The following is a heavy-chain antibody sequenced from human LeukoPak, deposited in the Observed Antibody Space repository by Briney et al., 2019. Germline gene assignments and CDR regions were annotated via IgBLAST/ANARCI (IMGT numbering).Heavy chain of an antibody. CDR2: ISSSSSYI. Sequence: GGSLRLSCAASGFTFSSYSMNWVRQAPGKGLEWVSSISSSSSYIYYADSVKGRFTISRDNAKNSLYPQMNSLRAEDTAVYYCARGPYSSSSPFDYWGQGTLVTVSS. D-gene: IGHD6-6*01. CDR1: GFTFSSYS. CDR3: ARGPYSSSSPFDY. J-gene: IGHJ4*02. V-gene: IGHV3-21*01.